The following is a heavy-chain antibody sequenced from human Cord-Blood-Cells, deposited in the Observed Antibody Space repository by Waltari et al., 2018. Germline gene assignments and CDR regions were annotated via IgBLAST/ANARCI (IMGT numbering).Heavy chain of an antibody. J-gene: IGHJ3*02. CDR1: GYTLTELS. CDR3: ATLGSYHDAFDI. Sequence: QVQLVQSGAEVKKPGASVKVSCKVSGYTLTELSMHWVRHAPGKGVEWMGCFDPEDGETIYAQKFQGRVTMTEDTSTDTAYMELSSLRSEDTAVYYCATLGSYHDAFDIWGQGTMVTVSS. CDR2: FDPEDGET. D-gene: IGHD1-26*01. V-gene: IGHV1-24*01.